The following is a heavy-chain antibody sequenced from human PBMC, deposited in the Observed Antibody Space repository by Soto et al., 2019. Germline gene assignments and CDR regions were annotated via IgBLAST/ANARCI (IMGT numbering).Heavy chain of an antibody. CDR2: INPYNGKT. CDR1: GYTFTNYG. Sequence: ASVKVSCKASGYTFTNYGITWVRQAPGQGLERMGWINPYNGKTNIAQKFQGRVTMTTDTSTSTAYMEVRSLKSDDTALYYCAKGRSYYYYYGVDVWGQGTTVTVSS. V-gene: IGHV1-18*01. CDR3: AKGRSYYYYYGVDV. J-gene: IGHJ6*02.